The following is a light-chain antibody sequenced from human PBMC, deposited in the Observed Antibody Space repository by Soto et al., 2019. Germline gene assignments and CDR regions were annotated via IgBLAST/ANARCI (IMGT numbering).Light chain of an antibody. Sequence: EMVLTQSPGTLSLSPGERATLSCRASQSLRSSLAWYQQKPGQAPRLLIYDASTRATGIPARFSGSGSGTDFTLTISGLQSEDFAVYYCQQYNNWPQTFGQGTKVDI. CDR2: DAS. CDR3: QQYNNWPQT. CDR1: QSLRSS. J-gene: IGKJ1*01. V-gene: IGKV3-15*01.